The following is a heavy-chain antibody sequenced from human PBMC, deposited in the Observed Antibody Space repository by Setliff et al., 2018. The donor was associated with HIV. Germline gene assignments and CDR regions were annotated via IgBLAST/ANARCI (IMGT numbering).Heavy chain of an antibody. CDR1: GSSISSNSY. V-gene: IGHV4-38-2*02. CDR3: ARDTGVNVAPDGRGYHTFDF. J-gene: IGHJ3*01. Sequence: SETLSLTCSVSGSSISSNSYWWAWIRQPPGKGLEYIGTIYHRGGTFNNPSLKSRVVMSVDTSKNQSSLKLTSVTAADTATYYCARDTGVNVAPDGRGYHTFDFWGRGTTVTVS. CDR2: IYHRGGT. D-gene: IGHD2-8*02.